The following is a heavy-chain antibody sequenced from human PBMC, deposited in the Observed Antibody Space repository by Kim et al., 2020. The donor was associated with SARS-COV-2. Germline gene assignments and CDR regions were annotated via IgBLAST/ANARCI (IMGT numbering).Heavy chain of an antibody. V-gene: IGHV3-30*18. CDR3: AKDRSGCCSGDSLDY. D-gene: IGHD2-21*02. CDR2: ISYDGSYK. CDR1: GFTFSSYG. J-gene: IGHJ4*02. Sequence: GGSLRLSCAASGFTFSSYGMHWVRQAPGKGLEWVAVISYDGSYKYSADSVKGRFTISRDNSKNTLYLQMNSLTAEDTAVYYCAKDRSGCCSGDSLDYWGQGTLVTVSP.